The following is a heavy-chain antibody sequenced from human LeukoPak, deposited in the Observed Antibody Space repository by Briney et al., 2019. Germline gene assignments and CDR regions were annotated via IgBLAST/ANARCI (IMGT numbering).Heavy chain of an antibody. CDR2: ISSSSRYI. CDR1: GFTFSSYS. J-gene: IGHJ4*02. V-gene: IGHV3-21*01. D-gene: IGHD6-19*01. CDR3: ARASSGWYYFDY. Sequence: GGSLRLSCAASGFTFSSYSMNWVRQAPGKGLEWVSSISSSSRYIYYAVSVKGRFTISRDNAKNSLYLQMNSLRAEDTAVYYCARASSGWYYFDYWGQGTLVTVSS.